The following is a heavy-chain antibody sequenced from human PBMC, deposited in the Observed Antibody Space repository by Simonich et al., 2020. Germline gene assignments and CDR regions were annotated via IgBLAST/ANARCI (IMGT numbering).Heavy chain of an antibody. CDR3: ARVNYDSSGYYYAYYFDY. CDR2: NNPNIGGT. D-gene: IGHD3-22*01. J-gene: IGHJ4*02. V-gene: IGHV1-2*06. Sequence: QVQLVQSGAEVKKPGASVQVSCKASGYTFTGYSMHWVRQAPGQGLERIGRNNPNIGGTNYAQNVQGRVTMTRETSISTAYMELGRLRSDDTAVYYCARVNYDSSGYYYAYYFDYWGQGTLVTVSS. CDR1: GYTFTGYS.